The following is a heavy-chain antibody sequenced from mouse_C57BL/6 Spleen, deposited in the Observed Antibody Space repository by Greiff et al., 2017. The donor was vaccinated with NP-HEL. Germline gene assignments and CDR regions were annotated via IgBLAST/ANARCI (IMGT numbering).Heavy chain of an antibody. CDR1: GYTFTSYW. Sequence: QVQLQQPGAELVKPGASVKMSCKASGYTFTSYWITWVKQRPGQGLEWIGDIYPGSGNTYYNEKFKGKATLTADKSSSTAYMELRSLTSEDSAVYFCARKEDSNYDYAMDYWGQGTSVTVSS. CDR2: IYPGSGNT. D-gene: IGHD2-5*01. CDR3: ARKEDSNYDYAMDY. J-gene: IGHJ4*01. V-gene: IGHV1-55*01.